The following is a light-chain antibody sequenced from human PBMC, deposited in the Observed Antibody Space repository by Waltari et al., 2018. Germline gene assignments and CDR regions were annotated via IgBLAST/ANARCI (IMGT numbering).Light chain of an antibody. Sequence: QSVLTQPPSASGTPGQRVTISCSGSSSDIGDNYVYWYKQLPGTAPKLLIYGNTQRPSGVPYRFSGSKSGTSASLAISGLRSEDEADYYCAAWDDNLLYVFGTGTKVTVL. J-gene: IGLJ1*01. V-gene: IGLV1-47*01. CDR3: AAWDDNLLYV. CDR1: SSDIGDNY. CDR2: GNT.